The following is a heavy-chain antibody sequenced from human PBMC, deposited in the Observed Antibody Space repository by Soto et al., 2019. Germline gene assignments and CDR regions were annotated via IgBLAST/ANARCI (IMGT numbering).Heavy chain of an antibody. D-gene: IGHD1-26*01. Sequence: GGSLRLSCAASGFTVSHKYMSWVRQAPGKGLEWVSAIYSDGRTYYADSVKGRFSISRDISKDTVYLQMDSLGSEDTAIYYCARDCCSGNHFAHWGQGTLVTVS. V-gene: IGHV3-53*01. CDR2: IYSDGRT. CDR1: GFTVSHKY. CDR3: ARDCCSGNHFAH. J-gene: IGHJ4*02.